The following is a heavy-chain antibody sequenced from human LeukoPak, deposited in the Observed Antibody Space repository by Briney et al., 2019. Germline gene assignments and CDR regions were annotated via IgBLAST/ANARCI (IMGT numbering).Heavy chain of an antibody. D-gene: IGHD3-10*01. CDR2: IYYSGST. CDR1: GGSISSSNFY. J-gene: IGHJ6*04. Sequence: SETLSLTCTVSGGSISSSNFYWGWIRQPPGKGLEWIGSIYYSGSTYYNSSLKSRVTISVDTSKNQFSLKLSSVTAADTAVYYCARGRSMDVWGKGTTVTVSS. V-gene: IGHV4-39*07. CDR3: ARGRSMDV.